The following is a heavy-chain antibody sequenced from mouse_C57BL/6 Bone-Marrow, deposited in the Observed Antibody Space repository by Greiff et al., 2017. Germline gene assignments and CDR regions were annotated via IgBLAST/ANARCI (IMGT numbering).Heavy chain of an antibody. Sequence: VQLQESGAELVRPGASVTLSCKASGYTFTDYEMHWVKQTPVHGLEWIGAIDPETGGTAYNQKFKGKAILTADKSSSTAYMELRSLTSEDSAVYYCTLYYYGSSYYFDYWGQGTTLTVSS. J-gene: IGHJ2*01. D-gene: IGHD1-1*01. CDR3: TLYYYGSSYYFDY. CDR2: IDPETGGT. V-gene: IGHV1-15*01. CDR1: GYTFTDYE.